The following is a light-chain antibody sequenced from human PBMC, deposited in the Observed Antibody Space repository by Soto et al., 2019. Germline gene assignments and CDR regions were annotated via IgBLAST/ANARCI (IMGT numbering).Light chain of an antibody. CDR3: QQYGSSPPWT. CDR2: GAS. CDR1: QSVSSSY. J-gene: IGKJ1*01. V-gene: IGKV3-20*01. Sequence: EIVLTQSPGTLSLSPGERATLSCRASQSVSSSYLAWYQQKPGQAPRLLIYGASSRATGIPDRFSGSGSGTGFPLTIIRLETEDFAVYYCQQYGSSPPWTFGQGTKVEIK.